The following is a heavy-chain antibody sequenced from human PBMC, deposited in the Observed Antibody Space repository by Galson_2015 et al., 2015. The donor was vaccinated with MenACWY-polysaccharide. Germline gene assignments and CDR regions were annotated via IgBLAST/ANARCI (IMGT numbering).Heavy chain of an antibody. Sequence: SLRLSCAASGFTFSSYEMNWVRQAPGKGLEWVSYISSSGSTIYYADSVKGRFTISRDNAKNSLYLQMNSLRAEDTAVYYCARVQNYGDYVGAVGYWGQGTLVTVSS. CDR3: ARVQNYGDYVGAVGY. CDR2: ISSSGSTI. V-gene: IGHV3-48*03. CDR1: GFTFSSYE. D-gene: IGHD4-17*01. J-gene: IGHJ4*02.